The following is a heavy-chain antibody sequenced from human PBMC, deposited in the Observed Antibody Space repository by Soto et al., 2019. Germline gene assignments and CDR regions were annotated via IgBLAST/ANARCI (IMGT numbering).Heavy chain of an antibody. V-gene: IGHV4-39*01. CDR3: ARQGRVVVVAATPTPDY. J-gene: IGHJ4*02. CDR2: IYYSGST. Sequence: SETLSLTCTVSGGSISSSSYYWGWIRQPPGKGLEWIGSIYYSGSTYYNPSLKSRVTISVDTSKNQFSLKLSSVTAADTAVYYCARQGRVVVVAATPTPDYWGQGTLVTVSS. CDR1: GGSISSSSYY. D-gene: IGHD2-15*01.